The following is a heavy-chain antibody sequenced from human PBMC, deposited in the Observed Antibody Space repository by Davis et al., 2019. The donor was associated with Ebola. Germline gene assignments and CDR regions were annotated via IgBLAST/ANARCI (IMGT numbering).Heavy chain of an antibody. Sequence: GESLKISCAASGFTFSNYGMAWVRQAPGKGLEWVSSIIGGGGSTYYADSVKGRFTISRDNAKNTLYLQMNSLRAEDTAVYYCGSPVVAWGQGTLVTVSS. CDR3: GSPVVA. V-gene: IGHV3-NL1*01. D-gene: IGHD2-15*01. CDR1: GFTFSNYG. CDR2: IIGGGGST. J-gene: IGHJ4*02.